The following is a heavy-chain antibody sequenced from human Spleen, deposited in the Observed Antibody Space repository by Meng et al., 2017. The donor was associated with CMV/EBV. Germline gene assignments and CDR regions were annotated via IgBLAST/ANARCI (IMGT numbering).Heavy chain of an antibody. V-gene: IGHV1-69*10. Sequence: VKVSCKASGGTFSSYSISWVRQAPGQGLEWMGRIIPTLGIANYVQKFQGRVTITADKSTSTVYMELSSLRSEDTAVYYCASQVIAVAGGKNDYWGQGTLVTVSS. CDR3: ASQVIAVAGGKNDY. CDR1: GGTFSSYS. J-gene: IGHJ4*02. CDR2: IIPTLGIA. D-gene: IGHD6-19*01.